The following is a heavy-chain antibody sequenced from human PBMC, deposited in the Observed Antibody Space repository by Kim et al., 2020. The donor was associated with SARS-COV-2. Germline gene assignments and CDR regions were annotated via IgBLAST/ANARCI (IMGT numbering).Heavy chain of an antibody. V-gene: IGHV1-2*02. Sequence: ASVKVSCKASGYTFTGYYMHWVRQAPGQGLEWMGWINPNSGGTNYAQKFQGRVTMTRDTSISTAYMELSRLRSDDTAVYYCARDLKGIGGYDSSGYYYVWDWFDPWGQGTLVTVSS. CDR2: INPNSGGT. D-gene: IGHD3-22*01. CDR1: GYTFTGYY. J-gene: IGHJ5*02. CDR3: ARDLKGIGGYDSSGYYYVWDWFDP.